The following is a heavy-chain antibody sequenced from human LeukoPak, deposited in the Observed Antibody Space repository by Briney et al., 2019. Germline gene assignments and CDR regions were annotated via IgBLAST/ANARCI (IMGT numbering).Heavy chain of an antibody. D-gene: IGHD2-2*01. CDR2: IRYDGSNK. CDR1: GFTFSSYG. CDR3: AKPNHCSSTSCYPDY. Sequence: GGSLRLSCAASGFTFSSYGMHWVRQAPGKGLEWVAFIRYDGSNKYYVDSVKGRFTISRDNSKNTLYLQMNSLRAEDTAVYYCAKPNHCSSTSCYPDYWGQGTLVTVSS. V-gene: IGHV3-30*02. J-gene: IGHJ4*02.